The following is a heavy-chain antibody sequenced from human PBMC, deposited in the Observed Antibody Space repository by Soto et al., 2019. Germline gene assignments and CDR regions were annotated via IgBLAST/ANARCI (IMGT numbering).Heavy chain of an antibody. CDR2: IYYSGST. Sequence: TSETLSLTCTVSGGSISSYYLSWIRQPPGKGLEWIGYIYYSGSTNYNPSLKSRVTISVDTSKNQFSLKLSSVTAADTAVYYCATNTFYDFWSGLTRPYYMDVWGKGTTVTVSS. CDR1: GGSISSYY. V-gene: IGHV4-59*01. J-gene: IGHJ6*03. CDR3: ATNTFYDFWSGLTRPYYMDV. D-gene: IGHD3-3*01.